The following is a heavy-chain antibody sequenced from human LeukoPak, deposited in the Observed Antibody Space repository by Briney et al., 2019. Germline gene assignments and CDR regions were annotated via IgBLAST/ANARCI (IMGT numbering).Heavy chain of an antibody. CDR2: INPSGGST. J-gene: IGHJ6*02. D-gene: IGHD5-18*01. CDR3: ARVGGYSYGPEYYGMDV. Sequence: ASVKVSCKASGYTFTSYYMHWVRQAPRQGLEWMGIINPSGGSTSYAQKFQGRVTMTRDTSTSTVYMELSSLRSEDTAVYYCARVGGYSYGPEYYGMDVWGQGTTVTVSS. CDR1: GYTFTSYY. V-gene: IGHV1-46*01.